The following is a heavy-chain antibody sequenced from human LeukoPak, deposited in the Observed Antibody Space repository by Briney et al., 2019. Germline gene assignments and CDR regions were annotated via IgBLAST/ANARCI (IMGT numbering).Heavy chain of an antibody. J-gene: IGHJ4*02. CDR2: IYYSGST. CDR3: ARGVAAAGIDY. CDR1: GGSVSTDYYY. V-gene: IGHV4-61*01. D-gene: IGHD6-13*01. Sequence: PSETLSLTCTVSGGSVSTDYYYWSWIRQPPGKGLEWIGYIYYSGSTNYNPSLKSRVTISVDTSKNQFSLKLSSVTAADTAVYYCARGVAAAGIDYWGQGTLVTVSS.